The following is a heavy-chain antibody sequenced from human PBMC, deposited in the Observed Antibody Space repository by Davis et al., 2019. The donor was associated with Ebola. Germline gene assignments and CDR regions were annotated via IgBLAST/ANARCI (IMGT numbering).Heavy chain of an antibody. CDR1: GFTFTNYA. J-gene: IGHJ4*02. D-gene: IGHD3-10*01. V-gene: IGHV3-23*01. CDR2: IGGGGDTT. Sequence: GGSLRLSCAASGFTFTNYAMTWVRQAPGKGPEWVSVIGGGGDTTYYADSVTGRFTISRDNAKNSLYLQMNSLRAEDTAVYYCARDEIISTPLTDYWGQGTLVTVSS. CDR3: ARDEIISTPLTDY.